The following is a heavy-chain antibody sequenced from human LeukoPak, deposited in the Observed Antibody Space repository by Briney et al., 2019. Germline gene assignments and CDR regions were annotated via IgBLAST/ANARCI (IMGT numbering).Heavy chain of an antibody. Sequence: PSETLSLTCTVSGGSISSYYWSWIRQPPGKGLEWIGYIYYSGSTNYNPFLKSRVTISVDTSKNQFSLKLSSVTAADTAVYYCASSNYIVGATGWFDPWGQGTLVTVSS. J-gene: IGHJ5*02. CDR1: GGSISSYY. CDR2: IYYSGST. CDR3: ASSNYIVGATGWFDP. D-gene: IGHD1-26*01. V-gene: IGHV4-59*08.